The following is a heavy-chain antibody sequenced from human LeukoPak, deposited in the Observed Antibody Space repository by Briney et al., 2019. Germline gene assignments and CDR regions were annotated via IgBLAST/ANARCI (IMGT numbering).Heavy chain of an antibody. Sequence: SETLSLTCTVSGGSISSYYWSWIRQPPGKGLEWIGYIYYSGSTNSNPSLKSRVTISVDTSKNQFSLKLSSVTAADTAVYYCVRVGVGTYPYYFDYWAREPWSPSPQ. CDR3: VRVGVGTYPYYFDY. J-gene: IGHJ4*02. CDR1: GGSISSYY. CDR2: IYYSGST. V-gene: IGHV4-59*01. D-gene: IGHD2-15*01.